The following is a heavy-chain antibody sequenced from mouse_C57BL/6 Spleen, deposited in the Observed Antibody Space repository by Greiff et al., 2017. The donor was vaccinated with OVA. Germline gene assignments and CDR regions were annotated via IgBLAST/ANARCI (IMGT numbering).Heavy chain of an antibody. Sequence: EVQVVESGGGLVKPGGSLKLSCAASGFTFSSYAMSWVRQTPEKRLEWVATISDGGSYTYYPDNVKGRFTISRDNAKNNLYLQMSHLKSEDTAMYYCARDRGSRAYYYAMDYWGQGTSVTVSS. CDR2: ISDGGSYT. D-gene: IGHD3-3*01. CDR3: ARDRGSRAYYYAMDY. J-gene: IGHJ4*01. CDR1: GFTFSSYA. V-gene: IGHV5-4*01.